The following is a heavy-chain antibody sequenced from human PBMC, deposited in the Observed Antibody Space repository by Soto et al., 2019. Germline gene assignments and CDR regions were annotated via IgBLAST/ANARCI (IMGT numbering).Heavy chain of an antibody. CDR2: IYYSGST. V-gene: IGHV4-30-4*01. D-gene: IGHD2-21*02. Sequence: QVQLQESGPGLVKPSQTLSLTCTVSGGSISSGDYYWSWIRQPPGKGLEWIGYIYYSGSTYYNPSLKSRVTISVDPSKNQVALKLSSVTAADTAVYYCARAMVVTQNWFDPWGQGTLVTVSS. CDR1: GGSISSGDYY. CDR3: ARAMVVTQNWFDP. J-gene: IGHJ5*02.